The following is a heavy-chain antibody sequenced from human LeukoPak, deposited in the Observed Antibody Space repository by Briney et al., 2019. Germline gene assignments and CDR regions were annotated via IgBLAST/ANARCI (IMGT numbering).Heavy chain of an antibody. V-gene: IGHV3-48*03. D-gene: IGHD3-10*02. J-gene: IGHJ6*04. CDR3: AELGITMIGGV. CDR2: ISSSGSTI. Sequence: GFLRLSCAASGFTFSSYEMNWVRQAPGKGREWVSYISSSGSTIYYADSVKGRFTISRDNAKNSLYLQMNSLRAEDTAVYYCAELGITMIGGVWGKGTTVTISS. CDR1: GFTFSSYE.